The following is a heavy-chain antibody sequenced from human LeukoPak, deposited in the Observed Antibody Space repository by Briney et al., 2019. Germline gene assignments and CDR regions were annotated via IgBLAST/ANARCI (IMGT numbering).Heavy chain of an antibody. CDR3: ARDYGDYVSWYFDL. CDR2: IYHSGST. Sequence: AGTLSLTCAVSGGSIRSSNRGWVGRQPRGRVLWWIGEIYHSGSTNYNPSMKSRVTISVDKSKNQFSLKLSSVTAADTAVYYCARDYGDYVSWYFDLWGRGTLVTVSS. CDR1: GGSIRSSNR. V-gene: IGHV4-4*02. D-gene: IGHD4-17*01. J-gene: IGHJ2*01.